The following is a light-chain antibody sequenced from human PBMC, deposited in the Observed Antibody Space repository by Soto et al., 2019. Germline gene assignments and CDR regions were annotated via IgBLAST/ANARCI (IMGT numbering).Light chain of an antibody. CDR1: HSVNSH. CDR3: QQYKNWPL. J-gene: IGKJ5*01. CDR2: GAS. Sequence: MTQSPATFSAPPREIVKLSCRTSHSVNSHVAWYQQRPGQAPRLLLYGASTRATGIPVRFSGSGFGTEFTLTISSLQSEDFAVYYCQQYKNWPLFGQGTRLEIK. V-gene: IGKV3-15*01.